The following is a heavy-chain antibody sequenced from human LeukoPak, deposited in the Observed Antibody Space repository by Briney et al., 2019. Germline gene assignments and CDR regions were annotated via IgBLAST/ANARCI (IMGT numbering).Heavy chain of an antibody. D-gene: IGHD3-22*01. Sequence: PGGSLRLSCAASGFTFSSYGMHWVRQAPGKGLEWVAVISYDGSNKYYADSVKGRFTISRDNSENTLYLQMNSLRAEDTAVYYCAKDHFYYYDSSGYYPDYWGQGTLVTVSS. CDR2: ISYDGSNK. J-gene: IGHJ4*02. CDR1: GFTFSSYG. V-gene: IGHV3-30*18. CDR3: AKDHFYYYDSSGYYPDY.